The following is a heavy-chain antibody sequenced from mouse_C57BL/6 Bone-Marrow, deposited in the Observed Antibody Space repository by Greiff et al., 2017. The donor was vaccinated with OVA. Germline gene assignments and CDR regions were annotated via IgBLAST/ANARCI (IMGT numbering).Heavy chain of an antibody. CDR3: TTWENFDY. J-gene: IGHJ2*01. Sequence: VQLKQSGAELVRPGASVKLSCTASGFNIKDDYMHWVKQRPEQGLEWIGWIDPENGDTEYASKFQGKATITADTSSNTAYLQLSSLTSEDTAVYYCTTWENFDYWGQGTTLTVSS. CDR1: GFNIKDDY. D-gene: IGHD4-1*01. CDR2: IDPENGDT. V-gene: IGHV14-4*01.